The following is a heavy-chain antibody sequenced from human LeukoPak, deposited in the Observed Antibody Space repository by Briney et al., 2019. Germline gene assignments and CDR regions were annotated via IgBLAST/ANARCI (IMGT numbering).Heavy chain of an antibody. V-gene: IGHV3-15*01. J-gene: IGHJ4*02. CDR2: IRRKTDGETT. CDR1: GFTFSNVW. Sequence: KSGGSLRLSWAASGFTFSNVWMSWVRQVPGKGLEWVGRIRRKTDGETTDHAAPVKGRFTISRDDSKNTLYLQMNSLKTEDTAVYYCVTDLVIKGYFDYWGQGALVTVSS. CDR3: VTDLVIKGYFDY. D-gene: IGHD2-21*01.